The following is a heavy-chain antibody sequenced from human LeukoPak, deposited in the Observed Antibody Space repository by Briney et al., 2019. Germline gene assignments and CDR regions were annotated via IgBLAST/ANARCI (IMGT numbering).Heavy chain of an antibody. J-gene: IGHJ3*02. D-gene: IGHD3-22*01. V-gene: IGHV3-30*18. CDR1: GFTFSSYG. Sequence: GGSLRLSCAASGFTFSSYGMHWVRQAPGKGLEWVAVISYDGSNKYYADSVKGRFTISRDNSKNTLYLQMNSLRAEDTAVYYCAKDLNDSSGYGLDDAFGIWGQGTMVTVSS. CDR2: ISYDGSNK. CDR3: AKDLNDSSGYGLDDAFGI.